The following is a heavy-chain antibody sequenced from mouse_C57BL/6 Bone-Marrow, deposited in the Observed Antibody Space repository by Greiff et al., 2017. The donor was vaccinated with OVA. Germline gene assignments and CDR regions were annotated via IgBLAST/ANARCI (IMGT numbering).Heavy chain of an antibody. CDR1: GYSITSGYY. V-gene: IGHV3-6*01. J-gene: IGHJ2*01. Sequence: VQLKESGPGLVKPSQSLSLTCSVTGYSITSGYYWNWIRQFPGNKLEWMGYISYDGSNNYNPSLKNRISITRDTSKNQFFLKLNSVTTEDTATYYCAREGDSSGYDYWGQGTTLTVSS. CDR2: ISYDGSN. CDR3: AREGDSSGYDY. D-gene: IGHD3-2*02.